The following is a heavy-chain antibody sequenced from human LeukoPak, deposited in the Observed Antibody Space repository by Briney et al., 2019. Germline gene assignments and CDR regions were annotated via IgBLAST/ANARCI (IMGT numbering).Heavy chain of an antibody. D-gene: IGHD3-10*02. CDR2: IYYSGST. CDR3: ASLGITMIGMGFDY. CDR1: GGSISSYY. Sequence: PSETLSLTCTVSGGSISSYYWSWIRQPPGKGLEWIGYIYYSGSTNYNPSLKSRVTISVDTSKNQFSLKLSSVTAADTAVYYCASLGITMIGMGFDYWGQGTLVTVSS. V-gene: IGHV4-59*01. J-gene: IGHJ4*02.